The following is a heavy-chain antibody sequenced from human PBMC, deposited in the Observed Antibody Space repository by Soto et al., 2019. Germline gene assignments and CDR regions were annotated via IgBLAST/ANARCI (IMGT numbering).Heavy chain of an antibody. CDR3: AAPPRY. CDR2: MQDSGST. J-gene: IGHJ4*02. D-gene: IGHD6-6*01. V-gene: IGHV4-59*01. Sequence: QVQLQESGPGLVKPSETLSLTCTVSGASISSYYWNWNRQPPGKGLEWIGYMQDSGSTSYNPSLKSRVTISVDTSRNQLSLKLTSVTAADTAVYYCAAPPRYWGQGILVTVSS. CDR1: GASISSYY.